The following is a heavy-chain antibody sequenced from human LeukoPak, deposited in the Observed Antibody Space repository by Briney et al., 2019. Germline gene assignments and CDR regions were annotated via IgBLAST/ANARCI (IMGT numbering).Heavy chain of an antibody. CDR1: GFTFSSYA. CDR3: AKDRDSGYLRHLDY. V-gene: IGHV3-23*01. D-gene: IGHD5-12*01. CDR2: ISGSGGST. Sequence: GGSLRLSCAASGFTFSSYAMSWVRQAPGKGLEWVSAISGSGGSTYYAASVKGRFTISRDNSKNTLYLQMNSLRAEDTAVYYCAKDRDSGYLRHLDYWGQGTLVTVSS. J-gene: IGHJ4*02.